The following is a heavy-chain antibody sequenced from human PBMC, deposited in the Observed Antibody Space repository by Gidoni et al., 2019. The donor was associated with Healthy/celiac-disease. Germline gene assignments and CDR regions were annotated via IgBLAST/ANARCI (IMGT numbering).Heavy chain of an antibody. CDR1: GFTFSSYA. Sequence: QVQLVESGGGVVQPGRSLRLSCAASGFTFSSYAMQWVRQAPGKGLEWVAVISYDGSNKYYADSVKGRFTITRDNSKNTLYLQMNSLRAEDTAVYYCARSGSGYQDFDYWGQGTLVTVSS. CDR3: ARSGSGYQDFDY. D-gene: IGHD3-22*01. J-gene: IGHJ4*02. CDR2: ISYDGSNK. V-gene: IGHV3-30*04.